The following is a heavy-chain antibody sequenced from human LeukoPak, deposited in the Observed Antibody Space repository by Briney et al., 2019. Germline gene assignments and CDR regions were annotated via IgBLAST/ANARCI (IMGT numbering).Heavy chain of an antibody. CDR2: ISSSSSYI. CDR1: GFTFSSHS. CDR3: ARDITIFGVVILDY. D-gene: IGHD3-3*01. Sequence: GGSLRLSCAASGFTFSSHSMNWVRQAPGKGLEWVSYISSSSSYIYYADSVKGRFTISRDNAKNSLYLQMNSLRAEDTAVYYCARDITIFGVVILDYWGQGTLVTVSS. V-gene: IGHV3-21*05. J-gene: IGHJ4*02.